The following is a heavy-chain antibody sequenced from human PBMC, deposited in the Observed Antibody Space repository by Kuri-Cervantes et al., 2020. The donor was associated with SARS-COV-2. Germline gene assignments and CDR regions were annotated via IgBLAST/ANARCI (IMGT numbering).Heavy chain of an antibody. Sequence: ASVKVSCKASGYTFTSYDINWVRQAPGQRLEWMGWINAGNGNTKYSQKFQGRVTITRDTSASTAYMELSSLRSEDTAVYYCAREYYDSSGYYYYYYYGMDVWGQGTTVTVSS. J-gene: IGHJ6*02. V-gene: IGHV1-3*01. D-gene: IGHD3-22*01. CDR2: INAGNGNT. CDR1: GYTFTSYD. CDR3: AREYYDSSGYYYYYYYGMDV.